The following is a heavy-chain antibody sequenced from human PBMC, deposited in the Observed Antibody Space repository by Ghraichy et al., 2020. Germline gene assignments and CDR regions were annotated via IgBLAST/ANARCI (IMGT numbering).Heavy chain of an antibody. CDR1: GFTFSNSV. V-gene: IGHV3-23*01. D-gene: IGHD6-19*01. CDR2: ISPSGGST. J-gene: IGHJ6*02. CDR3: TKGSKNSGWAV. Sequence: GGSLRLSCAASGFTFSNSVMSWVRQAPGKGLEWVSTISPSGGSTNYADSVKGRFTISRDNSKNTLYLQLNSLGAGDMAVYYCTKGSKNSGWAVWGQGTTVTDSS.